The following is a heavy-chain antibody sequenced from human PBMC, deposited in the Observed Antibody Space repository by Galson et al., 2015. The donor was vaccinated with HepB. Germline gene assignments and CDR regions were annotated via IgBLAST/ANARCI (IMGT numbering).Heavy chain of an antibody. CDR1: GFSFSSYA. V-gene: IGHV3-23*01. J-gene: IGHJ6*02. CDR3: AKDTGNYGMDV. Sequence: SLRLSCAASGFSFSSYAMSWVRQAPGKGLEWVSAISGGGGSTYYADSVKGRFTISGDNSKNTLYLQMNSLRAEDTAVYYCAKDTGNYGMDVWGQGTTVTVSS. D-gene: IGHD3-10*01. CDR2: ISGGGGST.